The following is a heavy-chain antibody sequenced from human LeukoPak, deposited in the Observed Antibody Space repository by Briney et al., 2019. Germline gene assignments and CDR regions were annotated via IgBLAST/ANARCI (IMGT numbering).Heavy chain of an antibody. CDR3: FKYSASRDDY. CDR1: GFNFGEYA. V-gene: IGHV3-49*04. D-gene: IGHD5-24*01. Sequence: GGSLRLSCKGSGFNFGEYAMGWARQAPGKGLEWLSFIRGRPYGGTIEYAASLKGRFTISRDDSKSIACLDMNSLKIEDSAVYYCFKYSASRDDYWGQGTLVTVSS. J-gene: IGHJ4*02. CDR2: IRGRPYGGTI.